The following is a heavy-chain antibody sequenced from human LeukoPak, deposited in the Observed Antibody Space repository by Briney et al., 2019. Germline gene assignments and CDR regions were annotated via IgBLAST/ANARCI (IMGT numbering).Heavy chain of an antibody. V-gene: IGHV3-74*01. CDR1: GFTFSSYW. D-gene: IGHD3-22*01. J-gene: IGHJ1*01. Sequence: PGGSLRLSCVASGFTFSSYWMHWVRQAPGKGLVWVSRIKSDGSTNYADSVKGRFTISRDNAKNTVSLQMNSLRAEDTGVYFCARAPSEIGGYYLEYFRHWGQGTLVTVSS. CDR2: IKSDGST. CDR3: ARAPSEIGGYYLEYFRH.